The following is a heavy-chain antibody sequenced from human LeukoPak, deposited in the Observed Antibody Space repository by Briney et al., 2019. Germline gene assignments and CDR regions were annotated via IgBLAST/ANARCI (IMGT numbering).Heavy chain of an antibody. CDR2: MNPNSGNT. V-gene: IGHV1-8*01. D-gene: IGHD3-22*01. CDR1: GYTFNSYD. CDR3: ARLMVITTDYFDY. J-gene: IGHJ4*02. Sequence: ASVKVSCKASGYTFNSYDINWVRQATGQGLEWMGWMNPNSGNTGYAQKFQGRVTMTRNTSISTAYMELSSLRSEDTAVYYWARLMVITTDYFDYWGQGTLVTVSS.